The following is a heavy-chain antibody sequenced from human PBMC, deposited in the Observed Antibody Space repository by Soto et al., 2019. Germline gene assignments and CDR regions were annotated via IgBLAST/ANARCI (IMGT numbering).Heavy chain of an antibody. V-gene: IGHV1-46*03. CDR3: ARDPESIVVVTAYFDY. D-gene: IGHD2-21*02. J-gene: IGHJ4*02. CDR1: GYTFTSYY. Sequence: ASVKVSCKASGYTFTSYYMHWVRQAPGQGLEWMGIINPSGGSTSYAQKFQGRVTMTRDTSTSTVYMELSSLRSEDTAVYYCARDPESIVVVTAYFDYWGQGTLVTVSS. CDR2: INPSGGST.